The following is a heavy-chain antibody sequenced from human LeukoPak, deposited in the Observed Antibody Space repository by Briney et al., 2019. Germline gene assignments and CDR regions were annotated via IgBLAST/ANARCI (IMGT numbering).Heavy chain of an antibody. J-gene: IGHJ6*03. Sequence: SLRLSCAASGVTFSGYWMHSVPQAPGKGLGWVSRINSDGSSTTYADSAKGRFTISRNNAKNTLYLQMNSLRAEDTSVYYCARAVAGSGLYYYYYMDVWGKGTTVTVSS. CDR2: INSDGSST. CDR1: GVTFSGYW. D-gene: IGHD6-19*01. V-gene: IGHV3-74*01. CDR3: ARAVAGSGLYYYYYMDV.